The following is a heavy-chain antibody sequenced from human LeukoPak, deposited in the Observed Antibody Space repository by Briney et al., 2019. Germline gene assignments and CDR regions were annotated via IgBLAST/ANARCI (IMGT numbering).Heavy chain of an antibody. D-gene: IGHD2-15*01. Sequence: SETLSLTCAVYGGSFSGYYWSWIRQPPGKGLEWIGEINHSGSTNYNPSLKSRVTISVDTSKNQFSLKLSSVTAADTAVYYCARHSCSGGSCYRSYYYYYYMDVWGKGTTVTVSS. J-gene: IGHJ6*03. CDR1: GGSFSGYY. CDR2: INHSGST. V-gene: IGHV4-34*01. CDR3: ARHSCSGGSCYRSYYYYYYMDV.